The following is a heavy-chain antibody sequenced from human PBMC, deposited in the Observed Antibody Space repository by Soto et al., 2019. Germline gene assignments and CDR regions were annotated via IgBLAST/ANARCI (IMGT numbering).Heavy chain of an antibody. D-gene: IGHD2-8*01. CDR1: GFTLKNYM. J-gene: IGHJ4*02. Sequence: EVQLLESGGGLVQPGGSLRLSCEASGFTLKNYMMTWVRQAPGKGLGWVSSISYDLDGQEHADSVKGRFTISRDTSKNMLYLQMNDLTPDDTAVYYCAVVGYCTRTTCIWGQGPLVTVSS. CDR3: AVVGYCTRTTCI. V-gene: IGHV3-23*01. CDR2: ISYDLDGQ.